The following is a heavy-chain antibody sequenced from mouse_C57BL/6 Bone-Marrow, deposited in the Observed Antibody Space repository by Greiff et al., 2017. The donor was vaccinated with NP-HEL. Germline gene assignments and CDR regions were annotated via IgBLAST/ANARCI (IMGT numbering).Heavy chain of an antibody. CDR3: ARWSGTTVVAHWYFDV. J-gene: IGHJ1*03. Sequence: QVQLQQSGAELARPGASVKMSCKASGYTFTSYTMHWVKQRPGQGLEWIGYINPSSGYTKYNQKFKDKATLTADKSSSTAYMQLSSLTSEDSAVYYCARWSGTTVVAHWYFDVWGTGTTVTVSS. D-gene: IGHD1-1*01. CDR2: INPSSGYT. V-gene: IGHV1-4*01. CDR1: GYTFTSYT.